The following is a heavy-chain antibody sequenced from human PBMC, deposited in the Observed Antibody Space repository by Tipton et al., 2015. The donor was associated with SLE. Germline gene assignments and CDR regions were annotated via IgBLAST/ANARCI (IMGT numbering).Heavy chain of an antibody. CDR1: GFTLRGYW. CDR2: ISGDGRTT. Sequence: GSLRLSCVGSGFTLRGYWMHWVRQAPGRGLVWVGRISGDGRTTSYADFVRGRLTISRDNAENTLYLQMNSLGAEDTATYYCVRDQGDSGWYIFDKWGQGTNVTVSS. CDR3: VRDQGDSGWYIFDK. D-gene: IGHD6-19*01. J-gene: IGHJ3*02. V-gene: IGHV3-74*01.